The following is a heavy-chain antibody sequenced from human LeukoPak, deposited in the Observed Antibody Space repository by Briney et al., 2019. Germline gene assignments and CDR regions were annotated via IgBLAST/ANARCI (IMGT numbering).Heavy chain of an antibody. CDR1: GYTFTSYD. CDR2: MNPNSGNT. J-gene: IGHJ4*02. D-gene: IGHD6-13*01. V-gene: IGHV1-8*01. CDR3: AREGGQQLVRGTFVEYFDY. Sequence: ASVKVSCKASGYTFTSYDINWVRQATGQGLEWMGWMNPNSGNTGYAQKFQGRVTMTRNISISTAYMELSSLRSEDTAVYYCAREGGQQLVRGTFVEYFDYWGQGTLVTVSS.